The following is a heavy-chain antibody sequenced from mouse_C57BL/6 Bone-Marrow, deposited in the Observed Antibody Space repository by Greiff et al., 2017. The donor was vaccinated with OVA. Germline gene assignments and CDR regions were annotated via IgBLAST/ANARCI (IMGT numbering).Heavy chain of an antibody. J-gene: IGHJ2*01. CDR1: GFTFSSYG. CDR2: ISSGGSYT. CDR3: ARRGPYYFDY. Sequence: EVKLMESGGDLVKPGGSLKLSCAASGFTFSSYGMSWVRQTPDKRLEWVATISSGGSYTYYPDSVKGRFTISRDNAKNTLYLQMSSLKSEDTAMYYCARRGPYYFDYGGQGTTLTVSS. V-gene: IGHV5-6*02.